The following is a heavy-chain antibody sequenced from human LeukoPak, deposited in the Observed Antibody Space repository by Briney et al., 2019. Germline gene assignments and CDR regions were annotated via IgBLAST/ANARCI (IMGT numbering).Heavy chain of an antibody. J-gene: IGHJ3*01. Sequence: SETLSLTCTGSGLSISSYYWSWLRQPPGKGLEWVGYIYYSGSTNYNASLKSRLTISVDTSKNQFSLKLSSVTAADTAVYYTARVWSSTWGALDLWGQGTIVTVSS. CDR2: IYYSGST. CDR3: ARVWSSTWGALDL. D-gene: IGHD6-13*01. V-gene: IGHV4-59*01. CDR1: GLSISSYY.